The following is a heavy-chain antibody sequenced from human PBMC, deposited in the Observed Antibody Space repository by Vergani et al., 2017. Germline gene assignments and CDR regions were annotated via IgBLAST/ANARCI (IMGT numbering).Heavy chain of an antibody. CDR1: GYTFTSYY. J-gene: IGHJ6*02. D-gene: IGHD4-23*01. V-gene: IGHV1-46*01. CDR2: INPSGGST. Sequence: QVQLVQSGAEVKKPGASVKVSCKASGYTFTSYYMHWVRQAPGQGLEWMGIINPSGGSTSYAQKFQGRVTMTRDTSTSTVYMELSSLRSEDTAVYYCAREGSFLYGGKGYGMDVWGQGTTVTVSS. CDR3: AREGSFLYGGKGYGMDV.